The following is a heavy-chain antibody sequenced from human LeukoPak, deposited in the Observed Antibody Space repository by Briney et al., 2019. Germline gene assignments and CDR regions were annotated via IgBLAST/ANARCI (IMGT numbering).Heavy chain of an antibody. V-gene: IGHV4-59*01. CDR3: ARGWGDDFWSGYAYYYYYGMDV. CDR1: GGSISSYY. CDR2: IYYSGST. J-gene: IGHJ6*02. D-gene: IGHD3-3*01. Sequence: PSETLSLTCTVSGGSISSYYWSWIRQPPGKGLEWIGYIYYSGSTNYNPSLKSRDTISVDTSKNQFSLKLSSVTAADTAVYYCARGWGDDFWSGYAYYYYYGMDVWGQGTTVTVSS.